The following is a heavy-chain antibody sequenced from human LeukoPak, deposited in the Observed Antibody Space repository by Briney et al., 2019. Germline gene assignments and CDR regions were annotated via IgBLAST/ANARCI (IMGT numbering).Heavy chain of an antibody. D-gene: IGHD6-13*01. CDR2: IYHSGST. CDR1: GGSISSINW. V-gene: IGHV4-4*02. CDR3: ARASAAAFDY. Sequence: PSGTLFLTCAVSGGSISSINWWSWVRQPPGKGLEWIGEIYHSGSTNYNPSLKSRVTISVDTSKNQFSLKLSSVTAADTAVYFCARASAAAFDYWGQGTLVTVSS. J-gene: IGHJ4*02.